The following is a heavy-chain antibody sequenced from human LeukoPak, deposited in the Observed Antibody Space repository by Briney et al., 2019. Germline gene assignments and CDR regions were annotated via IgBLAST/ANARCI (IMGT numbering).Heavy chain of an antibody. J-gene: IGHJ3*02. V-gene: IGHV4-31*03. Sequence: SETLSLTCNVSGVSVSDGRYYWTWIRQHPGKGLEWIGYKYYSGSAKYNPSLKSRVTISIDTSKNQFSLQLSSVTAADTATYYCATPYCSSISCLYVFNMWGQGTRVPVSS. D-gene: IGHD2-2*01. CDR2: KYYSGSA. CDR3: ATPYCSSISCLYVFNM. CDR1: GVSVSDGRYY.